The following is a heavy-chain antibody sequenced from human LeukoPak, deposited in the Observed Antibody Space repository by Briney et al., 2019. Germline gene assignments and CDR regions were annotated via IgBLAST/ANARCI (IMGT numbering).Heavy chain of an antibody. CDR3: ARLPNGGTFEY. CDR1: GXSISSYY. CDR2: IYYSGST. J-gene: IGHJ4*02. V-gene: IGHV4-59*08. Sequence: SETLSLTCTVSGXSISSYYWSWIRQPPGKGLEWIGYIYYSGSTNYNPSLKSRVTISVDTSKNQFSLKLSSVTAADTAVYYCARLPNGGTFEYWGQGIRVTVSS. D-gene: IGHD4-23*01.